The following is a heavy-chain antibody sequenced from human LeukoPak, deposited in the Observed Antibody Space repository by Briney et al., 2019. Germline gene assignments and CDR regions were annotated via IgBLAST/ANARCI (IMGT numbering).Heavy chain of an antibody. D-gene: IGHD6-19*01. CDR2: IKSKTDGGTT. CDR3: TTLRRLRLWLVPSVVLNDY. CDR1: GFTFSNAW. V-gene: IGHV3-15*01. Sequence: KPGGSLRLSCAASGFTFSNAWMSWVRRAPGKGLEWVGRIKSKTDGGTTDYAAPVKGRFTISRDDSKNTLYLQMNSLKTEDTAVYYCTTLRRLRLWLVPSVVLNDYWGQGTLVTVSS. J-gene: IGHJ4*02.